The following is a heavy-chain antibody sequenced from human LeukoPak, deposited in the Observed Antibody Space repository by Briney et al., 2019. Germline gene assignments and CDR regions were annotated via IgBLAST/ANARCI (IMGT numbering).Heavy chain of an antibody. V-gene: IGHV1-18*01. J-gene: IGHJ4*02. Sequence: GASVKVSCKASGYTFTSYGISWVRQAPGQELEWMGWISAYNGNTNYAQKLQGRVTMTTDTSTSTAYMELRSLRSDDTAVYYCATDQPDYYDSSGYSYWGQGTLVTVSS. CDR1: GYTFTSYG. CDR3: ATDQPDYYDSSGYSY. CDR2: ISAYNGNT. D-gene: IGHD3-22*01.